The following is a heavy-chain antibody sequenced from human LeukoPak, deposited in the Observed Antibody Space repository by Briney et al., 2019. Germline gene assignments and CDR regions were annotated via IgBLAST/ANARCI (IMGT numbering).Heavy chain of an antibody. CDR3: ARETGAAAGNNWFDP. J-gene: IGHJ5*02. V-gene: IGHV1-18*01. CDR2: ISAYNGNT. D-gene: IGHD6-13*01. Sequence: ASVKVSCKASGYTFTSYGISWVRQAPGQGHEWMGWISAYNGNTNYAQKLQGRVTMTTDTSTSTAYMELRSLRSDDTAVYYCARETGAAAGNNWFDPWGQGTLVTVSS. CDR1: GYTFTSYG.